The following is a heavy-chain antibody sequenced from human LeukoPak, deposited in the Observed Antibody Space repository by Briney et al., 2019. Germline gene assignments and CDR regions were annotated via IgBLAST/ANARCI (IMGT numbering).Heavy chain of an antibody. J-gene: IGHJ5*02. Sequence: SETLSLTCTVSGGSISGYYWSWIRQPAGKGLEWIGSIYHSGSTYYNPSLKSRVTISVDTSKNQFSLKLSSVTAADTAVYYCAREFRRKPAAISSKYNWFDPWGQGTLVTVSS. V-gene: IGHV4-4*07. CDR3: AREFRRKPAAISSKYNWFDP. D-gene: IGHD2-2*01. CDR1: GGSISGYY. CDR2: IYHSGST.